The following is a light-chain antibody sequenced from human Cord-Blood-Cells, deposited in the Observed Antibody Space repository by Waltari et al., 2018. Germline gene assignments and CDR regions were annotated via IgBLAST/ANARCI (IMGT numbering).Light chain of an antibody. CDR3: QQYYSYPWT. Sequence: AIRMTQSPSSLSASTGDRVTITCRASPGISSYLAWYQQKPGKAPKFLIYSASTLQSGVPSRFSGSGSGTDFTLTISFLQAEDFATYFCQQYYSYPWTFGQGTKVEIK. J-gene: IGKJ1*01. CDR2: SAS. V-gene: IGKV1-8*01. CDR1: PGISSY.